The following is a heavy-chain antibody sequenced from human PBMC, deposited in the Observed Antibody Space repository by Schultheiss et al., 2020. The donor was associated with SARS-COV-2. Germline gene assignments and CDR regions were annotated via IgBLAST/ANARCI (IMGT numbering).Heavy chain of an antibody. J-gene: IGHJ4*02. CDR2: IYYSGNT. D-gene: IGHD1-26*01. CDR1: GGSISSGGYY. V-gene: IGHV4-39*07. CDR3: ARQEWELLPIDY. Sequence: SETLSLTCTVSGGSISSGGYYWSWIRQHPGKGLEWIGSIYYSGNTYYNPSLKSRVTISVDTSKNQFSLKLSSVTAADTAVYYCARQEWELLPIDYWGQGTLVTVSS.